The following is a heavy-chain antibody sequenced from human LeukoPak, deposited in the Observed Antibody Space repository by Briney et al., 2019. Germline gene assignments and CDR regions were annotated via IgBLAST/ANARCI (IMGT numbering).Heavy chain of an antibody. V-gene: IGHV3-48*02. J-gene: IGHJ6*03. Sequence: GGSLRLSCAASGFTFSSYSVNWVRQAPAKGLEWVSYISSSSSTIYYADSVKGRFTISRDNAKNSLYLQTNSLRDEDTAVYYCARGGSNYYYYYMDVWGKGTTVTVSS. CDR3: ARGGSNYYYYYMDV. CDR1: GFTFSSYS. D-gene: IGHD3-10*01. CDR2: ISSSSSTI.